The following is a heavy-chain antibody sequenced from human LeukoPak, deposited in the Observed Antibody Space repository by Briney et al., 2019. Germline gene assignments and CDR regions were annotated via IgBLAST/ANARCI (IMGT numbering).Heavy chain of an antibody. Sequence: SETLSLTCAVYGETFSGHFWSWIRQAPGKGLEWIGESSHSGDTKYNPSLKSRVTVAVDTSKNQFSLHLTSVTAADTALYSCARSVSLIRGIKCDYWSQGSLITVSS. V-gene: IGHV4-34*08. J-gene: IGHJ4*02. D-gene: IGHD5/OR15-5a*01. CDR3: ARSVSLIRGIKCDY. CDR2: SSHSGDT. CDR1: GETFSGHF.